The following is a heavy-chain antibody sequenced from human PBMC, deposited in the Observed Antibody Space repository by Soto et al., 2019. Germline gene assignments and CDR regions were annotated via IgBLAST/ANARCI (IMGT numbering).Heavy chain of an antibody. CDR1: GFSLSTRGMC. CDR2: IDWDDDK. J-gene: IGHJ6*02. CDR3: ARIAVAGPSYYYGMDV. V-gene: IGHV2-70*01. D-gene: IGHD6-19*01. Sequence: SGPTLVNPSQTLTLTGTFSGFSLSTRGMCVSWIRQPPGKALEWLALIDWDDDKYYSTSLKTRLTISKDTSKNQVVLTMTNMDPVDTATYYCARIAVAGPSYYYGMDVWGQGTTVTVSS.